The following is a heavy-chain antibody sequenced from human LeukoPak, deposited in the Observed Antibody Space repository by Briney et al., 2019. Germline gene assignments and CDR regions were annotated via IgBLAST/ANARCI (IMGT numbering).Heavy chain of an antibody. J-gene: IGHJ4*02. CDR3: ARVLYYYDSSGYFIPDDY. CDR1: GYTFTGYY. CDR2: INPNSGGT. V-gene: IGHV1-2*02. D-gene: IGHD3-22*01. Sequence: ASVKVSCKASGYTFTGYYMHWVRQAPGQGLEWMGWINPNSGGTNYAQKFQGRVTMTRDTSISTAYMELSRLRSDDTAVYYCARVLYYYDSSGYFIPDDYWGQGTLVTVSS.